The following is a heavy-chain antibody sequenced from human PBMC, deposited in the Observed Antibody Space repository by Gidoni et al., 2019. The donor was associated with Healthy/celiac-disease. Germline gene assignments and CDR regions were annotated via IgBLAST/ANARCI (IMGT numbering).Heavy chain of an antibody. J-gene: IGHJ6*02. V-gene: IGHV3-66*01. CDR1: GFTVSSNY. Sequence: EVQLVASGGGLVQPGGSLRLSCAASGFTVSSNYMSWVRQAPGKGLEWVSVIYSGGSTYYADSVNGRFTISRDNSKNTLYLQMNSLRAEDTAVYYCARDWILGSYYYGMDVWGQGPTVTVSS. D-gene: IGHD7-27*01. CDR3: ARDWILGSYYYGMDV. CDR2: IYSGGST.